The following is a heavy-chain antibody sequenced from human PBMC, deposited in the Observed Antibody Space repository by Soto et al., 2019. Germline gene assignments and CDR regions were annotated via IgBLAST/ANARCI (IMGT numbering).Heavy chain of an antibody. V-gene: IGHV1-46*01. D-gene: IGHD3-22*01. CDR2: INPSGGST. Sequence: ASVKVSCKASGYTFTSYYMHWLRQAPGQGLEWMGIINPSGGSTSYAQKFQGRVTMTRDTSTSTVYMELSSLRSEDTAVYYCARSLITMIVVVTGGMDVWGQGTTVTVSS. J-gene: IGHJ6*02. CDR1: GYTFTSYY. CDR3: ARSLITMIVVVTGGMDV.